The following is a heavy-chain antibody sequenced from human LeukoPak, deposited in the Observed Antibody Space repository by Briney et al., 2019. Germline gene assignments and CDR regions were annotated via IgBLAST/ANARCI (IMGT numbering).Heavy chain of an antibody. CDR3: AREGTTTVTIRYGMDV. Sequence: GASVKVSCKASGYTFTSYYMHWVRQAPGQGLEWMGIINPSGGSTSYAQKFQGRVTMTRDTSTSTVYMELSSLRSEDTAVYYCAREGTTTVTIRYGMDVWSKGTTVTVSS. V-gene: IGHV1-46*01. CDR2: INPSGGST. CDR1: GYTFTSYY. J-gene: IGHJ6*04. D-gene: IGHD4-17*01.